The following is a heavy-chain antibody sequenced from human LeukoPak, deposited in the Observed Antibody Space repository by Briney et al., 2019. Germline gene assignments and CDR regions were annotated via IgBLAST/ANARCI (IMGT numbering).Heavy chain of an antibody. CDR1: GGSISNSNYY. V-gene: IGHV4-39*01. D-gene: IGHD3-3*01. CDR3: QSRFLEWLLDY. J-gene: IGHJ4*02. CDR2: IYDSGST. Sequence: SETLSLTCTVSGGSISNSNYYWDWIRQPPGTGLEWIGSIYDSGSTYYNPSLKSRVTISVDTSKNQFSLKLNSVTAADTAMYYCQSRFLEWLLDYWGQGTLVTVSS.